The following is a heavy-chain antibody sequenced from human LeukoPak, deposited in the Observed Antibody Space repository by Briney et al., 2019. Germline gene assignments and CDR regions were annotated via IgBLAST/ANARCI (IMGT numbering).Heavy chain of an antibody. CDR3: AHTDSYYFDSGMVS. Sequence: GGSLRLSCTASGFRFSNYAMNWVRQAPGKGLEWVSVISGGGSSTNYADSVKGRFTISRENSRNTLYLQMNSLRAEDTAVYYCAHTDSYYFDSGMVSWGQGALVTVSS. V-gene: IGHV3-23*01. J-gene: IGHJ5*02. D-gene: IGHD3-22*01. CDR2: ISGGGSST. CDR1: GFRFSNYA.